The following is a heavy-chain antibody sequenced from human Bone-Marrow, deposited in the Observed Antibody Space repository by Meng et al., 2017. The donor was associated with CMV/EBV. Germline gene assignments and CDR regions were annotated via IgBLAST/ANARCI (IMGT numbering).Heavy chain of an antibody. CDR3: ARDRYQLLSWVDYYYYYGMDV. Sequence: ASVKVSCKASGYTFITYGVSWVRQAPGQGLEWVGWINPYNGDTDFAQNFQGRVTMTTDTSTTTAYMELRSLRSDDTAVYYCARDRYQLLSWVDYYYYYGMDVWGQGTTVTVSS. D-gene: IGHD2-2*01. CDR1: GYTFITYG. CDR2: INPYNGDT. V-gene: IGHV1-18*04. J-gene: IGHJ6*02.